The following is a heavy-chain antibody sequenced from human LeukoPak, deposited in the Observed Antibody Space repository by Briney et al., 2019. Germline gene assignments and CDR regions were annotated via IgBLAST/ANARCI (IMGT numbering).Heavy chain of an antibody. CDR1: GFTFSSYG. CDR3: ARDPVRHRGGYFDY. CDR2: ISGSGGST. J-gene: IGHJ4*02. Sequence: GGSLRLSCAASGFTFSSYGMSWVRQAPGKGLEWVSAISGSGGSTYYADSVKGRFTISRDNSKNTLYLQMNSLRAEDTAVYYCARDPVRHRGGYFDYWGQGTLVTVSS. V-gene: IGHV3-23*01. D-gene: IGHD3-10*01.